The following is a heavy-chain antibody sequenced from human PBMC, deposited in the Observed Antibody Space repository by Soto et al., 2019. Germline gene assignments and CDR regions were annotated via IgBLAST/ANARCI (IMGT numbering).Heavy chain of an antibody. CDR1: GGSISSGGYS. D-gene: IGHD6-13*01. J-gene: IGHJ4*02. Sequence: PSETLSLTCAVSGGSISSGGYSWSWIRQPPGKGLEWIGYIYHSGSTYYNPSLKSRVTISADRSKNQFSLKLSSVTAADTAVYYCARSGHSSSWYPDYWGQGTLVTVSS. CDR3: ARSGHSSSWYPDY. CDR2: IYHSGST. V-gene: IGHV4-30-2*01.